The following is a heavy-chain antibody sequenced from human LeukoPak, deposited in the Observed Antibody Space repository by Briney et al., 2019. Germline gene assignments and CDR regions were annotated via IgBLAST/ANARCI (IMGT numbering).Heavy chain of an antibody. Sequence: PGRSLRLSCAASRFTFRSYAMQWVRQAPGKGLEWVAGISYDGSNKYYADSVKGRFTIYRDNSKNTLYLQMNSLRAEDTAVYYCARDGDWGRYDHWGQGTLVIVSS. CDR1: RFTFRSYA. D-gene: IGHD7-27*01. V-gene: IGHV3-30*04. J-gene: IGHJ4*02. CDR2: ISYDGSNK. CDR3: ARDGDWGRYDH.